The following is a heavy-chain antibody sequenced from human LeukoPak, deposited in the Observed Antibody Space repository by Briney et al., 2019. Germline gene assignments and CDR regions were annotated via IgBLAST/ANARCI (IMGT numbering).Heavy chain of an antibody. Sequence: PGGSLRLSCAASGFTFSAYAMAWVRQAPGKGLEWVSTISGSGGTTYSADSVEGRFTISRDNSKNILYLQVNSLRAGDTAVYYCAKDYYYDSSGYYYGDAFDIWGQGTMVAVSS. CDR2: ISGSGGTT. V-gene: IGHV3-23*01. D-gene: IGHD3-22*01. CDR1: GFTFSAYA. CDR3: AKDYYYDSSGYYYGDAFDI. J-gene: IGHJ3*02.